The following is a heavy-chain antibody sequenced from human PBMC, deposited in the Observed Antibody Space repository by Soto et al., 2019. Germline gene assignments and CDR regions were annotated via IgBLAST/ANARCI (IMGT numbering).Heavy chain of an antibody. D-gene: IGHD5-12*01. CDR3: ARELGYSGYLGHDAFDI. CDR2: INEDGSDK. Sequence: GGSLRLSCAASGFTLSSYWMSWVRQAPGKGLEWVANINEDGSDKNYVDSVKGRFTISRDNAENSLYVQMNSLRVEDTAVYYCARELGYSGYLGHDAFDIWGRGTVVTVSS. J-gene: IGHJ3*02. CDR1: GFTLSSYW. V-gene: IGHV3-7*01.